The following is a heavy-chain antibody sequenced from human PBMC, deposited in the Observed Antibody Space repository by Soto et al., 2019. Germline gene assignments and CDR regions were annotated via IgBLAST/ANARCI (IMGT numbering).Heavy chain of an antibody. Sequence: ASVKVSCKASGYTFTSYDINCVRQATGQGLEYLGWMNPNSGNTGYVQKFQGRVTITADKSTSTAYMELSSLRSEDTAVYYCARWGYGYSYYYYYGMDVWGQGTTVTVSS. CDR2: MNPNSGNT. CDR1: GYTFTSYD. CDR3: ARWGYGYSYYYYYGMDV. V-gene: IGHV1-8*01. D-gene: IGHD5-12*01. J-gene: IGHJ6*02.